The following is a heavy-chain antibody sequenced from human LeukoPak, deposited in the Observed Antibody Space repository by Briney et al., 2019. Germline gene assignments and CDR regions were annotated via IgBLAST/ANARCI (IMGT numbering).Heavy chain of an antibody. Sequence: GASVKVTCKASGYTFTGYYMHWVRQAPGQGLEWMGRINPNSGGTNYAQKFQGRVTMTRDTSISTAYMELSRLRSDDTAVYYCARTTVTTNWFDPWGQGTLVTVSS. CDR3: ARTTVTTNWFDP. CDR2: INPNSGGT. D-gene: IGHD4-11*01. CDR1: GYTFTGYY. V-gene: IGHV1-2*06. J-gene: IGHJ5*02.